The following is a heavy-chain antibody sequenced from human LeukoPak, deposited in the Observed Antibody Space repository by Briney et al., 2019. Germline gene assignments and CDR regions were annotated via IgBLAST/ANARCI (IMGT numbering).Heavy chain of an antibody. Sequence: SETLSLTCTVSGASLSTYYWSWIRQAPGRGLEWIGYVFYNGDTDYNPSLKSRVTISGDMSNHQFSLSLTSVTAADTAVYYCARLSSSWYVYWGQGTLVTVSS. CDR2: VFYNGDT. J-gene: IGHJ4*02. CDR3: ARLSSSWYVY. D-gene: IGHD6-13*01. CDR1: GASLSTYY. V-gene: IGHV4-59*01.